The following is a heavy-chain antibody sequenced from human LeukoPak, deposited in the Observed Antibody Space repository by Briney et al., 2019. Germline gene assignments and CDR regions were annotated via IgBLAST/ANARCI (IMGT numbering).Heavy chain of an antibody. J-gene: IGHJ5*02. CDR1: GGSISSGGYY. V-gene: IGHV4-31*03. Sequence: KPSETLSLTCTVSGGSISSGGYYWSWIRQHPGKGLEWIGYIYYSGSTYYNPSLKNRVTISVDTSKNQFSLKLSSVTAADTAVYYCARIERFWFDPWGQGTLVTVSS. CDR3: ARIERFWFDP. CDR2: IYYSGST. D-gene: IGHD6-25*01.